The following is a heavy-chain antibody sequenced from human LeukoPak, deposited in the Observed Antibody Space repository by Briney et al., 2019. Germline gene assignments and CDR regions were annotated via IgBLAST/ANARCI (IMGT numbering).Heavy chain of an antibody. D-gene: IGHD6-13*01. Sequence: PSETLSLTCTVSGGSISSGSYYWSWFRQPAGKGLEWIGRIYTSGSTNYNPSLKSRVTISVDTSKNQFSLKLSSVTAADTAVYYCAGENYIAAAAHFDYWGQGTLVTVSS. V-gene: IGHV4-61*02. CDR3: AGENYIAAAAHFDY. CDR1: GGSISSGSYY. CDR2: IYTSGST. J-gene: IGHJ4*02.